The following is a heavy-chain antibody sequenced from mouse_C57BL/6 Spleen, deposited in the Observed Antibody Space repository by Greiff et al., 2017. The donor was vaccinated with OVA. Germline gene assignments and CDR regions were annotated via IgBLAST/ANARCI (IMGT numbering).Heavy chain of an antibody. V-gene: IGHV1-55*01. J-gene: IGHJ2*01. CDR1: GYTFTSYW. CDR2: IYPGSGST. Sequence: QVQLKQPGAELVKPGASVKMSCKASGYTFTSYWITWVKQRPGQGLEWIGDIYPGSGSTNYNEKFKSKATLTVDKSSSTAYMQLSSLTSEDSAVYYCAREGPTFDYWGQGTTLTVAS. CDR3: AREGPTFDY.